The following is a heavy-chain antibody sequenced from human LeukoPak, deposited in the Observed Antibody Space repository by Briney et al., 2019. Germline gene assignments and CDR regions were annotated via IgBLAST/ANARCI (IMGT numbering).Heavy chain of an antibody. V-gene: IGHV4-61*08. Sequence: SQTLSLTCTVSGGSISSGGYYWRWIRQPPGKGLEWIGYIYYSGSTNYNPSLKSRVTISVDTSKNQFSLKLSSVTAADTAVYYCARRSAYDFWSGYYSAYYYGMDVWGQGTTVTVSS. D-gene: IGHD3-3*01. CDR1: GGSISSGGYY. CDR2: IYYSGST. CDR3: ARRSAYDFWSGYYSAYYYGMDV. J-gene: IGHJ6*02.